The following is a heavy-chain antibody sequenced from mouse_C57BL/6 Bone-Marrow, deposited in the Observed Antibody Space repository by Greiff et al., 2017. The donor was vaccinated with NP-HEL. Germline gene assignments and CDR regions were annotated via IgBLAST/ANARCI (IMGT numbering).Heavy chain of an antibody. CDR3: TRNWAWFAY. CDR2: IDPENGDT. V-gene: IGHV14-4*01. CDR1: GFNIKDDY. J-gene: IGHJ3*01. D-gene: IGHD4-1*01. Sequence: EVQLHQSGAELVRPGASVKLSCTASGFNIKDDYMHWVKQRPEQGLEWIGWIDPENGDTEYASKFQGKATITADTSSNTAYLQLSSLTSEDTAVYYCTRNWAWFAYWGQGTLVTVSA.